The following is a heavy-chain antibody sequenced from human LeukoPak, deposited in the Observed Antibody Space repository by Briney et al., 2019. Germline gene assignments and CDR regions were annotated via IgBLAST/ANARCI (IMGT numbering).Heavy chain of an antibody. D-gene: IGHD6-6*01. CDR1: GGSFSGYY. Sequence: PSETLCLTCAVYGGSFSGYYWSWIRQHPGKGLEWIGYIYYSGSTYYNPSLKSRVTISVDTSKNQFSLKLSSVTAADTAVYYCARDLRSSSSSGINYYGMDVWGQGTTVTVSS. V-gene: IGHV4-31*11. CDR3: ARDLRSSSSSGINYYGMDV. CDR2: IYYSGST. J-gene: IGHJ6*02.